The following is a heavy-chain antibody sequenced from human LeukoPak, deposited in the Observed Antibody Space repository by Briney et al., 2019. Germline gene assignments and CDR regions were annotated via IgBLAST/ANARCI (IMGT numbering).Heavy chain of an antibody. D-gene: IGHD1-14*01. J-gene: IGHJ4*02. V-gene: IGHV4-4*07. CDR3: ARQPIGPYYFDY. CDR2: IYKGGSA. CDR1: GASVSNYY. Sequence: KPSETLSLTCTVSGASVSNYYWSWIRQPAGKGLEWIGRIYKGGSANYNPSLQSRISMSVDTSKNQFSLRLKSVTAADTAVYYCARQPIGPYYFDYWGQGTLVTVSS.